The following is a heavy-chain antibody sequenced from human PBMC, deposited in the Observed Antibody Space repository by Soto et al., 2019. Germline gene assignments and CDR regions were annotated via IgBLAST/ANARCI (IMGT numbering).Heavy chain of an antibody. Sequence: ESGGGLVKPGGSLRLSCAASGFTFSSYSMNWVRQAPGKGLEWVSSISSSSSYIYYADSVKGRFTISRDNAKNSLYLQMNSLRAEDTAVYYCARDRYSSGWYSNYYGMDVWGQGTTVTVSS. CDR2: ISSSSSYI. CDR1: GFTFSSYS. CDR3: ARDRYSSGWYSNYYGMDV. J-gene: IGHJ6*02. D-gene: IGHD6-19*01. V-gene: IGHV3-21*01.